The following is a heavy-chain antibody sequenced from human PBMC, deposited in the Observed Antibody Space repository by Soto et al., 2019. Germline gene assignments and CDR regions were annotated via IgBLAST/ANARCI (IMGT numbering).Heavy chain of an antibody. D-gene: IGHD2-21*01. Sequence: PSETLSLTCTVSDVSIRSYFWSWFRQPPGRGLEWVGYIFVSGDSNYNPSLKSRVSISLDTSRNQFSLRLSSVTPADTAVYYCALARLGYNTGAIPLWC. J-gene: IGHJ2*01. CDR1: DVSIRSYF. V-gene: IGHV4-59*01. CDR3: ALARLGYNTGAIPL. CDR2: IFVSGDS.